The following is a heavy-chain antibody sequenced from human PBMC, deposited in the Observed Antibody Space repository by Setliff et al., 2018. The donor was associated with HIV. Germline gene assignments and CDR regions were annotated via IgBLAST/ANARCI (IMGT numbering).Heavy chain of an antibody. J-gene: IGHJ4*02. Sequence: GGSLRLSCAASGFTFGNYWMHWVRQAPGKGLVWVSRINSDGSSTTYADSVKGRFTISRDNTKNTLYLQMNSLRAEDTAVYYCAKGFSSSWLYYFDYWGQGTLVTVSS. CDR3: AKGFSSSWLYYFDY. D-gene: IGHD6-13*01. V-gene: IGHV3-74*01. CDR2: INSDGSST. CDR1: GFTFGNYW.